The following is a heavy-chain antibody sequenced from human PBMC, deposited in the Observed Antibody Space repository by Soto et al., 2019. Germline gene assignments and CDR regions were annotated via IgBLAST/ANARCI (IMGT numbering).Heavy chain of an antibody. D-gene: IGHD1-1*01. CDR3: AKGQFYKASGMDV. CDR1: GFTFDDYA. CDR2: ISWNSGSI. V-gene: IGHV3-9*01. J-gene: IGHJ6*02. Sequence: GGSLRLSCAASGFTFDDYAMHWVRQAPGKGLEWVSGISWNSGSIGYADSVKGRFTISRDNAKNSLYLQMNSLRAGDTALYYCAKGQFYKASGMDVWGQGTTVTVSS.